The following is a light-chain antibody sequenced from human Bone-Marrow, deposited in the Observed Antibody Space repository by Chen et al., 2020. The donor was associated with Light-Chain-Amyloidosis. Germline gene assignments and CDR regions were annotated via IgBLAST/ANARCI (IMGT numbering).Light chain of an antibody. V-gene: IGKV3-20*01. J-gene: IGKJ1*01. CDR3: QQYGSSPSWT. Sequence: EIVLTQSPGTLSLSPGERATLSCRASQSVSSSYLAWYQQKPGQAPRLLIYGASSRATGSPDRFSGSGSGTDFTLTISRLEPEDLAVYYCQQYGSSPSWTFGQGTKVEIK. CDR1: QSVSSSY. CDR2: GAS.